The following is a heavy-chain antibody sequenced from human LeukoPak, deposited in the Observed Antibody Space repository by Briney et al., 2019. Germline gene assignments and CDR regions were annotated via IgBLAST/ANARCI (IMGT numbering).Heavy chain of an antibody. CDR1: GGSISSSSYY. CDR2: IYYSGST. Sequence: SETLSLTCTVSGGSISSSSYYWGWIRQPPGKGLEWIGSIYYSGSTYYNPSLKSRVAISVDTSKNQFSLKLSSVTAADTAVYYCARSLWSPYYFDYWGQGTLVTVSS. D-gene: IGHD3-10*01. V-gene: IGHV4-39*07. J-gene: IGHJ4*02. CDR3: ARSLWSPYYFDY.